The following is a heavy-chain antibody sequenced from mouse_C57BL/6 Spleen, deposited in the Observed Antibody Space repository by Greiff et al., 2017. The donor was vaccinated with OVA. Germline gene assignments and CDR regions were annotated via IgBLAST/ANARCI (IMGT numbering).Heavy chain of an antibody. Sequence: LVESGAELVRPGTSVKVSCKASGYAFTNYLIEWVKQRPGQGLEWIGVINPGSGGTNYNEKFKGKATLTADKSSSTAYMQLSSLTSEDSAVYFCARGGTLLGDYWGQGTTLTVSS. CDR3: ARGGTLLGDY. D-gene: IGHD2-1*01. CDR2: INPGSGGT. J-gene: IGHJ2*01. CDR1: GYAFTNYL. V-gene: IGHV1-54*01.